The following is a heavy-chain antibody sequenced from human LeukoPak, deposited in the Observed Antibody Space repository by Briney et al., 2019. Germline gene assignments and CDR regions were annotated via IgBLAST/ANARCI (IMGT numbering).Heavy chain of an antibody. CDR1: GFMLKDHY. Sequence: GGSLRLSCAASGFMLKDHYMSWLRQAPGKGPEWVSYINHIGTQTDYADSVKGRFTVSRDNPNNLVYLQMNNLRVEDTAVYYCARARFTTFVYYWGQGTLVTVSS. CDR3: ARARFTTFVYY. V-gene: IGHV3-11*05. J-gene: IGHJ4*02. CDR2: INHIGTQT. D-gene: IGHD3-3*01.